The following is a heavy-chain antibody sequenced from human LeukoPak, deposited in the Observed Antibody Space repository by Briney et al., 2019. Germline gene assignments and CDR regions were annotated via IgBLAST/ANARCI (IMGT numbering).Heavy chain of an antibody. J-gene: IGHJ6*03. CDR1: GFTFSSYW. D-gene: IGHD6-13*01. CDR3: ARGLRSIAAAGTRNDYYYYYMDV. V-gene: IGHV3-74*01. CDR2: INTDGSST. Sequence: GGSLRLSCAASGFTFSSYWMHWVRQAPGNGLVWVSRINTDGSSTSYADSVKGRFTISRDNAKNTLYLQMNSLRAEDTAVYYCARGLRSIAAAGTRNDYYYYYMDVWGKGTTVTVSS.